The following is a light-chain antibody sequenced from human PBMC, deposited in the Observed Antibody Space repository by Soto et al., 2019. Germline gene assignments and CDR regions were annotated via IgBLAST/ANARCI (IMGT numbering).Light chain of an antibody. CDR2: GAS. J-gene: IGKJ2*01. Sequence: EIVLTQSPGTLSLSPGERATLSCRASQSVSSSYLAWYQQKPGQTPRLLVYGASSRATGIPDRFSGRGSGTYFTLTIRRLEPEDFAVYYCQWYGYSPRTFGQGTKLEIK. CDR3: QWYGYSPRT. V-gene: IGKV3-20*01. CDR1: QSVSSSY.